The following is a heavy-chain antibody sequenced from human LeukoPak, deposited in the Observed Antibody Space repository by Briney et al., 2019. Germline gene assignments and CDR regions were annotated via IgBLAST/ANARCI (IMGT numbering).Heavy chain of an antibody. V-gene: IGHV1-18*01. CDR2: ISAYNGNT. D-gene: IGHD6-19*01. J-gene: IGHJ6*02. Sequence: GASVKVSCKASGYTFTSYGISWVRQAPGQGLEWMGWISAYNGNTNYAQKLQGRVTMTTDTSTSTAYMDLRSLRSDDTAVYYCALGLVPHYYYYYGMDVWGQGSTVTVSS. CDR1: GYTFTSYG. CDR3: ALGLVPHYYYYYGMDV.